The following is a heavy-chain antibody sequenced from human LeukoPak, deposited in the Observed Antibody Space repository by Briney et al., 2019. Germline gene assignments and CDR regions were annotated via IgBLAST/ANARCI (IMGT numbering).Heavy chain of an antibody. D-gene: IGHD3-3*01. CDR1: GGSFNGYY. CDR3: ARGSPYYDFWSGYYPYYYYMDV. Sequence: SETLSLTCAVYGGSFNGYYWSWIRQPPGKGLEWIGEINHSGSTNYNPSLKSRVTISVDTSKNQFSLKLSSVTAADTAVYYCARGSPYYDFWSGYYPYYYYMDVWGQGTLVTVSS. V-gene: IGHV4-34*01. CDR2: INHSGST. J-gene: IGHJ6*03.